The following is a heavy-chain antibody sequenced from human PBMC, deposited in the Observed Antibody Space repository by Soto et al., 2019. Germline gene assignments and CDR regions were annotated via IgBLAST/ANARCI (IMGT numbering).Heavy chain of an antibody. V-gene: IGHV4-31*03. Sequence: QVQLQESGPGLVKPSQTLSLTCTVSGGSISSGGYYWSWIRQHPGKGLEWIGYIYYSGSTYYNPSLKSRVTVSVDTSKNQFSLKLSSVTAADTAVYYCARRGISAIGIYFFDYWGQGTLVTVSS. CDR2: IYYSGST. CDR3: ARRGISAIGIYFFDY. D-gene: IGHD6-13*01. J-gene: IGHJ4*02. CDR1: GGSISSGGYY.